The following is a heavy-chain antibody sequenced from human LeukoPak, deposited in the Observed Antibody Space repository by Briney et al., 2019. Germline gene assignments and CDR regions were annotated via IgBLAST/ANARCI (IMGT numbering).Heavy chain of an antibody. CDR1: GFPFSDYS. CDR3: ARVGRTQVVAATTC. CDR2: IKQDGSEK. Sequence: PGGSLRLSCTASGFPFSDYSMNWVRQAPGKGLEWVANIKQDGSEKYYVDSVKGRFTISRDNAKNSLYLQMNSLRAEDTAVYYCARVGRTQVVAATTCWGQGTLVTVSS. D-gene: IGHD2-15*01. J-gene: IGHJ4*02. V-gene: IGHV3-7*01.